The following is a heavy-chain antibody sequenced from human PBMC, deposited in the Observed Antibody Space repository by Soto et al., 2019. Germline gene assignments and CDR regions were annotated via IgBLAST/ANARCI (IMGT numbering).Heavy chain of an antibody. CDR2: IYYNGNT. D-gene: IGHD4-17*01. J-gene: IGHJ4*02. CDR1: GGSFNANW. V-gene: IGHV4-34*01. Sequence: QVQLQQWGAGLLKPSETLSLTCAVSGGSFNANWWSWVRQPPGKGLEWIGEIYYNGNTNYNASLKSRVTISVDTSRNQFSLRLASVTAADSAIYYCASARCDYWGQGTLVTVSS. CDR3: ASARCDY.